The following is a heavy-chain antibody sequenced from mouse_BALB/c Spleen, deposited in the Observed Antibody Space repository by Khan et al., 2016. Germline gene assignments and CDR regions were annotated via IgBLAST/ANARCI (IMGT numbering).Heavy chain of an antibody. J-gene: IGHJ4*01. CDR2: IRLKSNNYAT. D-gene: IGHD1-1*01. V-gene: IGHV6-6*02. CDR3: SPDYYGSSHAMDY. Sequence: EVKLEESGGGLVQPGGSMKLSCVASGFTFSNYWMNWVRQSPEKGLEWVAEIRLKSNNYATHYAESVKGRFTISRDDSKSSVYLQMNNLRAEDTGIYYCSPDYYGSSHAMDYWGQGTSVTVSS. CDR1: GFTFSNYW.